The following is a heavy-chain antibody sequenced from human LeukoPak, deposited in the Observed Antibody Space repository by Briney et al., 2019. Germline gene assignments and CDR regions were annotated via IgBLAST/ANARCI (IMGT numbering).Heavy chain of an antibody. V-gene: IGHV4-34*01. Sequence: PSETLSITCAVYGGSFSGYYWSWIRQPPGKGLEWIGEINHSGSTNYNPSLKSRVTISVDTSKNQFSLKLSSVTAADTAVYYCARANCGGDCPFDYWGQGTLVTVSS. CDR1: GGSFSGYY. CDR2: INHSGST. D-gene: IGHD2-21*02. CDR3: ARANCGGDCPFDY. J-gene: IGHJ4*02.